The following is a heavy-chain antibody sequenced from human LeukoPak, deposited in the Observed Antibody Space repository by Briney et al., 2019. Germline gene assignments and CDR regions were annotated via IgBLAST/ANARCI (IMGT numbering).Heavy chain of an antibody. D-gene: IGHD1-1*01. V-gene: IGHV1-18*01. CDR1: GYTFTSYD. CDR2: ISAYNGNT. J-gene: IGHJ4*02. CDR3: AKAPPYKKYFDY. Sequence: ASVKVSCKASGYTFTSYDINWVRQAPGQGLEWMGWISAYNGNTNYAQKLQGRVTMTTDTSTSTAYMELRSLRSDDTAVYYCAKAPPYKKYFDYWGQGTLVTVSS.